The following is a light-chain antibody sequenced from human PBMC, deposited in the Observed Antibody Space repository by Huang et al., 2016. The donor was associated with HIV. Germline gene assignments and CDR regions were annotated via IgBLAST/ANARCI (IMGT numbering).Light chain of an antibody. J-gene: IGKJ5*01. CDR2: WAS. CDR3: HQYFSPPPT. CDR1: QSVLYSPTNKNH. V-gene: IGKV4-1*01. Sequence: DIVMTQSPDSLAVSLGERATINCKSSQSVLYSPTNKNHLGWYQQKPGQPPKLLIYWASTRESGVPDRFSGSGSGTDFTLTISSLQAEDVAVYYCHQYFSPPPTFGQGTRLEIK.